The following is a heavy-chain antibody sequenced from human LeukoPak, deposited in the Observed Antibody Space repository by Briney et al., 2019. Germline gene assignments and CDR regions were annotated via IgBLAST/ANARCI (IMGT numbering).Heavy chain of an antibody. CDR2: ISNDGSNK. V-gene: IGHV3-30*03. J-gene: IGHJ4*02. Sequence: GGSLRLSCAASEFNFNTYAMHWVRRAPGKGLEWVALISNDGSNKYYADSVKGRFTISRDNSKNIVYLQMNSLRTEDTAVYYCTRDRGGSGYYYVDFWGRGTLVTVSS. D-gene: IGHD3-22*01. CDR1: EFNFNTYA. CDR3: TRDRGGSGYYYVDF.